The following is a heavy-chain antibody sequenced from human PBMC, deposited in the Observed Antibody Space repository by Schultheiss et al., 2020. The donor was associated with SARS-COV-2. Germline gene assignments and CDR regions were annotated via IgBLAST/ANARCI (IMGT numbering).Heavy chain of an antibody. CDR1: GFTFSNAW. J-gene: IGHJ4*02. CDR2: IKSKTDGGTT. CDR3: TTEAVGYCSGGSCFSVYDYIWGSYRHIDY. V-gene: IGHV3-15*01. Sequence: GESLKISCAASGFTFSNAWMSWVRQAPGKGLEWVGRIKSKTDGGTTDYAAPVKGRFTISRDDSKNTLYLQMNSLKTEDTDVYYCTTEAVGYCSGGSCFSVYDYIWGSYRHIDYWGQGTLVTVSS. D-gene: IGHD2-15*01.